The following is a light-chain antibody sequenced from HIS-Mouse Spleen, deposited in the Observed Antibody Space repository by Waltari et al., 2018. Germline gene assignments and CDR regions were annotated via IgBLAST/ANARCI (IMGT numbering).Light chain of an antibody. V-gene: IGKV1-39*01. J-gene: IGKJ1*01. CDR3: QQSYSTPQWT. Sequence: DIQMTQSPSSRPASVGDRAPITSRASQSISSYLNWYQQKPGKAPKLLIYAASSLQSGVPSRFSGSGSGTDFTLTISSLQPEDFATYYCQQSYSTPQWTFGQGTKVEIK. CDR2: AAS. CDR1: QSISSY.